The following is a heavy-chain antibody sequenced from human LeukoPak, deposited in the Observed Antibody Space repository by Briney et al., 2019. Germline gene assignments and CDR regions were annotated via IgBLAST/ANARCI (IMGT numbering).Heavy chain of an antibody. CDR3: ARAQGSGYYYYYYYMDV. CDR2: IRSSSTTI. J-gene: IGHJ6*03. CDR1: GFTFSNYS. Sequence: GGSLRLSCEASGFTFSNYSMNWVRQAPGKGLEWVSYIRSSSTTIYYADSVKGRFTISRDNAKNSLYLQMNSLRAEDTAVYYCARAQGSGYYYYYYYMDVWGKGTTVTVSS. V-gene: IGHV3-48*01. D-gene: IGHD3-10*01.